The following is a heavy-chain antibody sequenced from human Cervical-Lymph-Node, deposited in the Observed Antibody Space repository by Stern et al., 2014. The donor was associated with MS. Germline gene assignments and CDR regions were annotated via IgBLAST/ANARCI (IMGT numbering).Heavy chain of an antibody. J-gene: IGHJ4*02. CDR1: GYTFTAYF. V-gene: IGHV1-2*02. D-gene: IGHD1-26*01. Sequence: VHLVESGAEVERPGASVKVSCKASGYTFTAYFLHWVRQAPGQGLEWMGWISPKTGSATYAQKFQDRVTMTRYTSINTGYMEVSSLRSDDTAVYYCARDRGSYSDYWGQGTLVAVSS. CDR3: ARDRGSYSDY. CDR2: ISPKTGSA.